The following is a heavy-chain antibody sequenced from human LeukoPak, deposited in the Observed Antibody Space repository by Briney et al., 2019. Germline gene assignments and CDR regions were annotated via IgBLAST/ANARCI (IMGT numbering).Heavy chain of an antibody. CDR1: GLTFTGVNY. CDR2: INTNNGVT. CDR3: TKDRLSKWFDP. J-gene: IGHJ5*02. V-gene: IGHV1-2*02. D-gene: IGHD5-12*01. Sequence: GASVKVSCQASGLTFTGVNYIHWVRPAPGQGPEWMGWINTNNGVTDYARKFQGRVTMTRDTSISTAYMELYRLTSDDMAMYYCTKDRLSKWFDPWGQGTLVTVSS.